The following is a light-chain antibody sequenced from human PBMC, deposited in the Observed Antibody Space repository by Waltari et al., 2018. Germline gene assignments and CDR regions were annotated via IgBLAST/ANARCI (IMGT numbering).Light chain of an antibody. CDR3: QQSYSLPLT. Sequence: TGQESHSISDFVNMYQQKPGNAPNVLIYSASSLQSGVPSRFSGSGSGTDFTFTISSLQPEDFAIYYCQQSYSLPLTFGGGTKVEMK. V-gene: IGKV1-39*01. CDR2: SAS. J-gene: IGKJ4*01. CDR1: HSISDF.